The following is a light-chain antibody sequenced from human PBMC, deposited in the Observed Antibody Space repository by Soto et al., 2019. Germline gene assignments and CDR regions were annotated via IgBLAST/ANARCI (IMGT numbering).Light chain of an antibody. CDR3: QQSNSYPCT. Sequence: IQVTNSASALSASVGDRVTITFRASQSISSWLAWYQQKPGKAPKLLIYDASSLESGVPSRFSGSGSGTEFTLTISSLQPDDFATYYCQQSNSYPCTFGHGTRLEIK. CDR2: DAS. V-gene: IGKV1-5*01. J-gene: IGKJ5*01. CDR1: QSISSW.